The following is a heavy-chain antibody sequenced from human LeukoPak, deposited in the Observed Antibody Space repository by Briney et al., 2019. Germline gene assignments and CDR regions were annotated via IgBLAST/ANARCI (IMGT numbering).Heavy chain of an antibody. D-gene: IGHD1-26*01. CDR3: VKSDNLVGATYFDC. CDR2: LSRNGGST. Sequence: GGSLRLSFSASGFTFTRFAIYWVRQAPGKGLEYVSSLSRNGGSTYYADSVKGRFTISRDNSKNTLFLQMSSLRAEDTAVYYCVKSDNLVGATYFDCWGQGTLVTVSS. J-gene: IGHJ4*02. CDR1: GFTFTRFA. V-gene: IGHV3-64D*09.